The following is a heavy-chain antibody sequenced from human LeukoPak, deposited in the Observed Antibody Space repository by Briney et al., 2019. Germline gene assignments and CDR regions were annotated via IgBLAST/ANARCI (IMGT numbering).Heavy chain of an antibody. CDR2: IYYSGTT. J-gene: IGHJ4*02. CDR1: GGSHSSSSYY. D-gene: IGHD1-26*01. CDR3: ARIVGASDY. Sequence: SETLSLTRTVSGGSHSSSSYYWGWVRQPPGKGLEWIRSIYYSGTTYYNPSLKSRVTISVDTSKNQFSLKLSSVTAADTAVYYCARIVGASDYWGQGTLVTVSS. V-gene: IGHV4-39*01.